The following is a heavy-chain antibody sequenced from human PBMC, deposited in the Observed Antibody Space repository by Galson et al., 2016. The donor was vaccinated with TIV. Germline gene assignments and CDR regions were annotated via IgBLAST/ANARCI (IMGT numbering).Heavy chain of an antibody. CDR2: ISYDGTNK. D-gene: IGHD3-22*01. CDR3: ARDLSRSVALYDSSVYGMAV. V-gene: IGHV3-30*04. Sequence: SLRLSCAASGFTFSSYAMNWVRQAPGKGLEWVAVISYDGTNKYYADSVKGRFTISRDNSKNTLFLQMNSLRAEDTAVYYCARDLSRSVALYDSSVYGMAVWGQGTTVTVPS. J-gene: IGHJ6*01. CDR1: GFTFSSYA.